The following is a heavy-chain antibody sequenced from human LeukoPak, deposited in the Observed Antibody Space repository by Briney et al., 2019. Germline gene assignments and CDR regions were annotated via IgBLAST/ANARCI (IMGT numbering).Heavy chain of an antibody. V-gene: IGHV4-4*07. CDR2: IYTSGST. D-gene: IGHD6-13*01. CDR3: AREGIAAADEI. CDR1: GGSFSDYS. Sequence: PSETLSLTCAVYGGSFSDYSWNWIRQSPGKGLEWIGRIYTSGSTNYNPSLKSRVTMSVDTSKNQFSLKLSSVTAADTAVYYCAREGIAAADEIWGQGTLVTVSS. J-gene: IGHJ4*02.